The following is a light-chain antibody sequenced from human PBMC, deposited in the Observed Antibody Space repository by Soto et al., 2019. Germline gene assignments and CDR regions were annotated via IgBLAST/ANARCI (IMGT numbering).Light chain of an antibody. J-gene: IGKJ1*01. CDR1: QDINVY. V-gene: IGKV1-39*01. CDR2: SAS. Sequence: IQMTQSPSSVCPSVGNTVTLTCRASQDINVYLNWYQQKPGEVPKLLIYSASSLHSGVPSRFTGSGSETDFTLTIRSLQPEDFATYYCQHGYVAPYNFGQGTKVDIK. CDR3: QHGYVAPYN.